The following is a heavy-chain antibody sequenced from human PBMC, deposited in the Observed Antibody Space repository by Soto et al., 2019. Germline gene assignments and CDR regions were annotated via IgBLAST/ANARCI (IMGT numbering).Heavy chain of an antibody. CDR1: GGSFSGYY. D-gene: IGHD3-3*01. CDR2: INHSGST. CDR3: ARDRYYDFWSGYSYYYYGMDV. J-gene: IGHJ6*02. Sequence: PSETLSLTCAVYGGSFSGYYWSWIRQPPGKGLEWIGEINHSGSTNYNPSLKSRVTISVDTSKNQFSLKLSSVTAADTAVYYCARDRYYDFWSGYSYYYYGMDVWGQGTLVTVSS. V-gene: IGHV4-34*01.